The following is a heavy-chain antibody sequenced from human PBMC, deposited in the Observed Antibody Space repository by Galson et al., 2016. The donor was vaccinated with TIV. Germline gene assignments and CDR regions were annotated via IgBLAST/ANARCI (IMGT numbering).Heavy chain of an antibody. V-gene: IGHV4-39*01. Sequence: YYWSWIRQPPGKGLEWIGSIYYSGITYYNPSLKSRVTISVDTSKNQFSLRLSSVTAADTAVYYCARRRGGYYYLYGMDVWGQGTTVTVSS. CDR3: ARRRGGYYYLYGMDV. CDR2: IYYSGIT. CDR1: YY. D-gene: IGHD3-22*01. J-gene: IGHJ6*02.